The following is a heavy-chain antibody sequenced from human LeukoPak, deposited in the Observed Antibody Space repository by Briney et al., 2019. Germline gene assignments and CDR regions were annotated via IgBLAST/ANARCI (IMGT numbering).Heavy chain of an antibody. V-gene: IGHV1-2*02. J-gene: IGHJ5*02. CDR1: GYTFTGYY. CDR2: INPNSGGT. CDR3: ARDDGDFPRRFDP. Sequence: ASVKVSCKASGYTFTGYYMHWVRQAPGQGLEWMGWINPNSGGTNYAQKFQGRVTMTRDTSISTAYMELSRLRSDDTAVYYCARDDGDFPRRFDPWGQGTLVTLSS. D-gene: IGHD4-17*01.